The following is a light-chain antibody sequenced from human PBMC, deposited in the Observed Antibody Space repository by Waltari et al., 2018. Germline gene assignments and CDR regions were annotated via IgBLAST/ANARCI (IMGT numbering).Light chain of an antibody. V-gene: IGKV1-33*01. CDR3: TQYHDLPT. Sequence: DIQMTQSPSSLSAAFGDRVTITCQATEDITNYLKWYQQKRGKAPKLLIYEASNLETGGPSRFSGSGSGTDFTFDISSVQPEDVATYYCTQYHDLPTFGQGTRLEIK. CDR2: EAS. CDR1: EDITNY. J-gene: IGKJ5*01.